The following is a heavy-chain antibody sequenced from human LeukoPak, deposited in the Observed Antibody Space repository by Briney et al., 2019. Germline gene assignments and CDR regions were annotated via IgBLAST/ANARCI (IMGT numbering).Heavy chain of an antibody. Sequence: PSETLSLTCTVSGGSISTSSYYWGWIRQPPGKGLEWIGSIYHSGSTYYNPSLKSRVTISVDTSKNQFSLKLSSVTAAVTAVYYCASIYRIQLWSNNWFDPWGQGTLVTVSP. CDR1: GGSISTSSYY. CDR2: IYHSGST. CDR3: ASIYRIQLWSNNWFDP. J-gene: IGHJ5*02. V-gene: IGHV4-39*07. D-gene: IGHD5-18*01.